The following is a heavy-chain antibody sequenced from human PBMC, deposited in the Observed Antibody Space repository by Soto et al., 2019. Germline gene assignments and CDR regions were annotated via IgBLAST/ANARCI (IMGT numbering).Heavy chain of an antibody. J-gene: IGHJ6*02. Sequence: ASVKVSCKASGYTFTSYAMHWVRQAPGQRLEWMGWINAGNGNTKYSQKFQGRVTITRDTSASTAYMELSSLRSEDTAVYYCARDSLKEGLGELLPMDVWGQGTTVTVSS. CDR1: GYTFTSYA. CDR3: ARDSLKEGLGELLPMDV. CDR2: INAGNGNT. D-gene: IGHD3-10*01. V-gene: IGHV1-3*01.